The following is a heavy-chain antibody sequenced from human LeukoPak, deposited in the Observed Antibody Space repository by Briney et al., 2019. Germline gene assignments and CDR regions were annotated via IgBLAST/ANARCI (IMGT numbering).Heavy chain of an antibody. V-gene: IGHV3-33*05. CDR2: ISYDGSNK. Sequence: PGGSLRLSCAASGFTFSSYGMHWVRQAPGKGLEWVAVISYDGSNKYYADSVKGRFTISRDNSKNTLYLQMNSLRAEDTAVYYCLQYNSGDIWGQGTLVTVSS. J-gene: IGHJ4*02. D-gene: IGHD3-10*01. CDR3: LQYNSGDI. CDR1: GFTFSSYG.